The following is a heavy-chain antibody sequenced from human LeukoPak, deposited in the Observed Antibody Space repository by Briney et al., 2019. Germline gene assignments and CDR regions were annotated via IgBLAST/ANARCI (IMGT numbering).Heavy chain of an antibody. J-gene: IGHJ4*02. CDR3: RALTVTTQVGWDY. V-gene: IGHV3-15*01. CDR2: IKSKTDGGTT. Sequence: GGSLRLSCAASGFTFSNAWMSWVRQAPGKGLEWVGRIKSKTDGGTTDYAAPVKGRFTISREDSKNTLYLQMNSLKTEDTAVYYCRALTVTTQVGWDYWGQGTLVTVSS. CDR1: GFTFSNAW. D-gene: IGHD4-17*01.